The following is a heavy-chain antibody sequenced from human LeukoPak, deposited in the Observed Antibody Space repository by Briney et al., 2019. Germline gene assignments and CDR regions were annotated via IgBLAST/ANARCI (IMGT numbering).Heavy chain of an antibody. CDR2: IYPGDSDT. J-gene: IGHJ4*02. CDR3: ARTSPRTYSSSWYGY. D-gene: IGHD6-13*01. V-gene: IGHV5-51*01. Sequence: GESLKISCKGSGYSFTSYWIGWVRQMPGKGLEWMGIIYPGDSDTRYNPSFQGQVTISADKSISTAYLQWSSLKASDTAMYYCARTSPRTYSSSWYGYWGQGTLVTVSS. CDR1: GYSFTSYW.